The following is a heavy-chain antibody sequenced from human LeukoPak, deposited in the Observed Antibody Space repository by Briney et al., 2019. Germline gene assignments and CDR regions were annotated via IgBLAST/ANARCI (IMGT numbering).Heavy chain of an antibody. CDR2: ISGRGGST. V-gene: IGHV3-23*01. CDR1: GFTFSSYA. CDR3: AKDSDVVPASNFDY. D-gene: IGHD2-2*01. J-gene: IGHJ4*02. Sequence: GGSLRLSCAASGFTFSSYAMSWVRQAPGKGLEWVSAISGRGGSTYYADSVKGRFTISRDNSKNTLYLQMNSLRAEDTAVYYCAKDSDVVPASNFDYWGQGTLVTVSS.